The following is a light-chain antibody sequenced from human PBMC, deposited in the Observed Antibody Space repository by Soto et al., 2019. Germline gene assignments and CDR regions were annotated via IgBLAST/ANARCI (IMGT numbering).Light chain of an antibody. CDR3: SSYTGSNTLV. J-gene: IGLJ2*01. V-gene: IGLV2-14*03. CDR1: SSDVGSYNF. Sequence: QSALTQPASVSVSPGQSSTISCTGTSSDVGSYNFVSWYQQHPGKAPKLMIYDVTNRPSGVSSRFSGSKSGNTASLAISGLQAEDEADYHCSSYTGSNTLVFGGGTKLTVL. CDR2: DVT.